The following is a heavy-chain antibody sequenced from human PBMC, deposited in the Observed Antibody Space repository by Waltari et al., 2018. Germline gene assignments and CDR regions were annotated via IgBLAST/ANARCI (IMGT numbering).Heavy chain of an antibody. Sequence: QVQLVQSGAEVKKPGSSVKVSCKASGGTFSSYAISWVRQAPGQGLEWMGGIIPIFGTANYAQKFQGRVTITADKSTSTAYMELSSLRSEDTAVYYCARDYYYDSSGYYYVGPIDYWGQGTLVTVSS. CDR1: GGTFSSYA. J-gene: IGHJ4*02. V-gene: IGHV1-69*14. CDR2: IIPIFGTA. D-gene: IGHD3-22*01. CDR3: ARDYYYDSSGYYYVGPIDY.